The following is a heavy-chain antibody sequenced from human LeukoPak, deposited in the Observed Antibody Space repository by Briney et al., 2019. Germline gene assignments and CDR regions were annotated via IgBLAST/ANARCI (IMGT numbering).Heavy chain of an antibody. D-gene: IGHD3-3*01. Sequence: ASVKVSCKASGYTLTSYGISWVRQAPGQGLEWMGWISAYNGNTNYAQKLQGRVTMTSDTSTSTAYMELRSLRSDDTAVYYCARAQNDFWSGYMGYWFDPWGQGTLVTVSS. CDR2: ISAYNGNT. V-gene: IGHV1-18*01. J-gene: IGHJ5*02. CDR1: GYTLTSYG. CDR3: ARAQNDFWSGYMGYWFDP.